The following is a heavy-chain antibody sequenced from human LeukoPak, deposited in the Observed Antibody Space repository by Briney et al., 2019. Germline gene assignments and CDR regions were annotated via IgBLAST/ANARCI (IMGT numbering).Heavy chain of an antibody. V-gene: IGHV3-23*01. CDR2: ISGSGGST. J-gene: IGHJ4*02. D-gene: IGHD3-10*01. CDR1: GFTFSSYA. CDR3: ARDQGSYGSGSYYDY. Sequence: GGSLRLSCAASGFTFSSYAMSWVRQAPGKGLEWVSTISGSGGSTYYADSVKGRFTISSDNAKNSLYLQMNSLRAEDTAVYYCARDQGSYGSGSYYDYWGQGTLVTVSS.